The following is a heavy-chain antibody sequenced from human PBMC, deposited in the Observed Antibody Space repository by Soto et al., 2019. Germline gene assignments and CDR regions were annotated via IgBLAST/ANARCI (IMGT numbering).Heavy chain of an antibody. CDR1: GYPCTTNW. V-gene: IGHV5-51*01. J-gene: IGHJ4*02. Sequence: PGVPLKIACNGSGYPCTTNWSAWVRQMPGKGLERMGIIYPSDSDTTYSPSFRGQVTISVDKSTSTAYLQWSSLKASDTAIYYCARGSGYHNYWGQGTLVTVSS. CDR3: ARGSGYHNY. D-gene: IGHD5-12*01. CDR2: IYPSDSDT.